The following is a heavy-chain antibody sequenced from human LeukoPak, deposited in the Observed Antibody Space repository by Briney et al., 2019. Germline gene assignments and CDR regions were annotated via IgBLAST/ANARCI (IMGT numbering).Heavy chain of an antibody. CDR1: GFTVSSDY. D-gene: IGHD3-10*01. CDR3: ARGIHYYADNGEAFDI. Sequence: GGSLRLSCAASGFTVSSDYMTWVRQAPGKGLEWISVIYSAGSTYYADSVKGRFTISRDTSKNIVYLQMNNLRAEDTAFYYCARGIHYYADNGEAFDIWGQGTMVTVSS. CDR2: IYSAGST. J-gene: IGHJ3*02. V-gene: IGHV3-53*01.